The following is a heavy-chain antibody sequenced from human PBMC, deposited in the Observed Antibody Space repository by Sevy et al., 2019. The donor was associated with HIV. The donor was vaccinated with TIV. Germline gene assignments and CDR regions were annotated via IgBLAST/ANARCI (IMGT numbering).Heavy chain of an antibody. D-gene: IGHD6-19*01. CDR1: GASMRSSHY. CDR3: ARLPQGLGPSFDS. Sequence: SETLSLTCTVSGASMRSSHYWGWIRQPPGKGLEWIASVYNGGTTYYNPSLKTRVTISVDTSKNQFSLKLASLTAADTAVYYCARLPQGLGPSFDSWGQGTLVTVSS. CDR2: VYNGGTT. J-gene: IGHJ4*02. V-gene: IGHV4-39*01.